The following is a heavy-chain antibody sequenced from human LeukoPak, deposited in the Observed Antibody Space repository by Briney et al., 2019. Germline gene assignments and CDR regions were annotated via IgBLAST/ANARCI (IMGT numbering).Heavy chain of an antibody. V-gene: IGHV4-59*01. CDR3: ARCSNDILTGFYRAFDI. D-gene: IGHD3-9*01. CDR1: DDSISPYS. CDR2: IYYSGST. Sequence: SETLSLTCTVSDDSISPYSWGWIRQPPGKGLEWIGYIYYSGSTAYNPSLKSRVTISVDTSRNQFSLKLNSVTAADTAVYFCARCSNDILTGFYRAFDIWGQGTMVIVSS. J-gene: IGHJ3*02.